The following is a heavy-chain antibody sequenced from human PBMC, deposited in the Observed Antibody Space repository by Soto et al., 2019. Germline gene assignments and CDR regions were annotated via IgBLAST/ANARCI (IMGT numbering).Heavy chain of an antibody. V-gene: IGHV3-33*08. J-gene: IGHJ4*02. D-gene: IGHD4-17*01. Sequence: PGGSLRLSCAASGFTFSSYAMSWVRQAPGKGLEWVAVIWYDGSNEYYADSVKGRFTISRDNSKNTLYLQMNSLRSDDTAVYYCARDHGDYFAPDYWGQGTLVTVSS. CDR2: IWYDGSNE. CDR1: GFTFSSYA. CDR3: ARDHGDYFAPDY.